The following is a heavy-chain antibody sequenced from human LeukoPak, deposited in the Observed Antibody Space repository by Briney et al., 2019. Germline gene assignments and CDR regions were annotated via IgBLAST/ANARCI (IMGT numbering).Heavy chain of an antibody. J-gene: IGHJ3*02. CDR3: ARVNRDPGIAAAGRDAFDI. Sequence: ASVQVSCKASGYTFTRYFMHGVRQAPGQGLAGMGIINPNGGSTSFAQKFQGRGTMTRDTSTSTVYMELSSLRSEDTAVYYCARVNRDPGIAAAGRDAFDIWGQGTMVTVSS. V-gene: IGHV1-46*01. CDR1: GYTFTRYF. D-gene: IGHD6-13*01. CDR2: INPNGGST.